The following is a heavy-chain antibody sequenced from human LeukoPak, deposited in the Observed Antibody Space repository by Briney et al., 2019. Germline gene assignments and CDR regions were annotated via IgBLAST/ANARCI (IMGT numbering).Heavy chain of an antibody. CDR2: ISSSGSTI. CDR1: GFTFSSYE. CDR3: ARDDLLRYFDWSRYYYYYYGMDV. D-gene: IGHD3-9*01. J-gene: IGHJ6*04. V-gene: IGHV3-48*03. Sequence: GGSLRLSCAASGFTFSSYEMNWVRQAPGKGLEWVSHISSSGSTIYYADSVKGRFTISRDNAKNSLYLQMNSLRAEDTAVYYCARDDLLRYFDWSRYYYYYYGMDVWGKGTTVTVSS.